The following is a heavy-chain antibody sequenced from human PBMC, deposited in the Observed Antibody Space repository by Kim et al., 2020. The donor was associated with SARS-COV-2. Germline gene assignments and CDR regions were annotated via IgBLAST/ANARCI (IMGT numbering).Heavy chain of an antibody. V-gene: IGHV4-34*01. Sequence: SETLSLTCAVYGGSFSGYYWSWIRQPPGKGLEWIGEINHSGSTNYNPSLKSRVTISVDTSKNQFSLKLSSVTAADTAVYYCARLIVDIVATITPLDYYYGMDVWGQGTTVTVSS. CDR2: INHSGST. CDR1: GGSFSGYY. CDR3: ARLIVDIVATITPLDYYYGMDV. J-gene: IGHJ6*02. D-gene: IGHD5-12*01.